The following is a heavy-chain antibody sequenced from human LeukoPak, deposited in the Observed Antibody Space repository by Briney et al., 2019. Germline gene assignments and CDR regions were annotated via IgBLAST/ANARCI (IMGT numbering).Heavy chain of an antibody. J-gene: IGHJ3*02. CDR2: IYGGGDT. Sequence: GGSLRLSCEASGFIVSVNFMSWVRQAPGKGLECVSLIYGGGDTYYADSVRGRFTISRDNSKNTVYLQMNSLRADDTAVYYCARSHSSAFAWGFDIWGQGTRVTVSS. CDR1: GFIVSVNF. D-gene: IGHD6-19*01. CDR3: ARSHSSAFAWGFDI. V-gene: IGHV3-53*01.